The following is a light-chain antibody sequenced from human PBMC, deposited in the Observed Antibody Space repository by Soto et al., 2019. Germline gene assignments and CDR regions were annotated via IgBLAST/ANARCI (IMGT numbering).Light chain of an antibody. V-gene: IGKV3-15*01. Sequence: EMVLTQSPATLSGSPGERVTLSCRASRSISRNLAWYQQKAGQAPRLLIYGASTRATGIPDRFSGRGSGTEFTPTINGLQSEDFATYYCQPHNNWPVVTFGGGTRVEIK. CDR1: RSISRN. J-gene: IGKJ4*01. CDR2: GAS. CDR3: QPHNNWPVVT.